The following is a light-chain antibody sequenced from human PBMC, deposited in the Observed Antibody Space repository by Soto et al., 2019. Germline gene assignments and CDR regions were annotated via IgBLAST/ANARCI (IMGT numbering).Light chain of an antibody. Sequence: EIVMTQSPATLSVSPGERATLSCRASQSVSSNFAWYQQKPGQAPSLIIYGASTRSPGIPARFSGSGSGTEFNLTISSVQYEDFAVYYCQQYNSWPPWTFGQGTKVEIK. CDR2: GAS. CDR3: QQYNSWPPWT. J-gene: IGKJ1*01. V-gene: IGKV3-15*01. CDR1: QSVSSN.